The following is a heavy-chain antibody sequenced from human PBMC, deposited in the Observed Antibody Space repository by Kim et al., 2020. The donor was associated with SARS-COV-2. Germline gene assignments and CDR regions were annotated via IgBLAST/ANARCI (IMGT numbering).Heavy chain of an antibody. D-gene: IGHD2-21*02. J-gene: IGHJ6*02. V-gene: IGHV3-48*02. CDR2: ISRRSGSI. CDR1: GFTFSSHI. Sequence: GGSLRLSCVASGFTFSSHIMSWVRLVPGKGPEWISFISRRSGSIFYANSVKGRFTVSRDNAKNSVYLQMNSLRDEDSARYYCARGEDCGGDCYPGYSYGMDVWGQGTTVTVSS. CDR3: ARGEDCGGDCYPGYSYGMDV.